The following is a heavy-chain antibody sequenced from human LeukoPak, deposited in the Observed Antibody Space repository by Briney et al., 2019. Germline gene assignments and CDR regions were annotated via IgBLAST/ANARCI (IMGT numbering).Heavy chain of an antibody. CDR3: AKDLTRTTPANDAFDI. D-gene: IGHD1-1*01. V-gene: IGHV3-23*01. J-gene: IGHJ3*02. CDR2: ISGSGGST. Sequence: GGSLRLSCAASGFTFSSYAMSWVRQAPGKGLEWVSAISGSGGSTYYADSVKGRFTISRDNSKNTLYLQMNSLRAEDTAVYYCAKDLTRTTPANDAFDIWGQGTMVTVSS. CDR1: GFTFSSYA.